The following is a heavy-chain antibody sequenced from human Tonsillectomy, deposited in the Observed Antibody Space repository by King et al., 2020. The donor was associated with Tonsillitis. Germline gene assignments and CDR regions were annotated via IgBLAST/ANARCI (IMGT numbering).Heavy chain of an antibody. CDR2: IDLDGDE. CDR3: ARIPRSTYYDSSGSFDY. CDR1: GFSLSTSGMC. V-gene: IGHV2-70*01. J-gene: IGHJ4*02. D-gene: IGHD3-22*01. Sequence: TLKESGPALVKPTQTLTLTCTFSGFSLSTSGMCVSWIRQPPGKALELLALIDLDGDEYYITSLKTRLTISKDTSKHQVVLTMTNMDPVDTATYYCARIPRSTYYDSSGSFDYWGQGTLVTVSS.